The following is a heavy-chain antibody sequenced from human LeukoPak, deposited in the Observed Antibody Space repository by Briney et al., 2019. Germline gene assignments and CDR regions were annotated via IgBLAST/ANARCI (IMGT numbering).Heavy chain of an antibody. V-gene: IGHV4-59*02. CDR3: ARGSGWYPH. CDR1: GGSVGSNY. CDR2: ISYSGDT. D-gene: IGHD6-19*01. Sequence: SETLSLTCSVSGGSVGSNYWSWVRQPPGRGLEWIGYISYSGDTKYNPSLKSRLSMSVDTSKNQCSLMLTSVTAADTAVYYCARGSGWYPHWGQGTLVTVSS. J-gene: IGHJ1*01.